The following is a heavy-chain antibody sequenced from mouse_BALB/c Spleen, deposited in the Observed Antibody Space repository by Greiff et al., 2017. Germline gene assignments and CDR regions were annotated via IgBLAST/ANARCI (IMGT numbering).Heavy chain of an antibody. J-gene: IGHJ4*01. CDR2: IYPSDSYT. CDR3: TREGRRAGAMDY. Sequence: QVQLQQSGAELVRPGASVKLSCKASGYTFTSYWINWVKQRPGQGLEWIGNIYPSDSYTNYNQKFKDKATLTVDKSSSTAYMQLSSPTSEDSAVYYCTREGRRAGAMDYWGQGTSVTVSS. CDR1: GYTFTSYW. D-gene: IGHD3-1*01. V-gene: IGHV1-69*02.